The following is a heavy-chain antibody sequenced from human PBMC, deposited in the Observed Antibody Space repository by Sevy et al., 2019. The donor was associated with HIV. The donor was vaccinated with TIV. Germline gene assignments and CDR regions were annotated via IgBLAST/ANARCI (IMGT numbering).Heavy chain of an antibody. CDR3: AGHSIAAFPSHFDL. CDR1: GYSFTTYW. Sequence: GESLKISCRGSGYSFTTYWIGWVRQMPGKGLEWMGIIYPGNSDTRYSPSFQGHVTISADKSISTAYLQWTSLKASDTAMYYCAGHSIAAFPSHFDLWGRGTLVSVSS. J-gene: IGHJ2*01. CDR2: IYPGNSDT. D-gene: IGHD6-25*01. V-gene: IGHV5-51*01.